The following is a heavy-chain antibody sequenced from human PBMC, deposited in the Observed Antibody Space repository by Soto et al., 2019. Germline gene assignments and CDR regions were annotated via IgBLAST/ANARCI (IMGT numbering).Heavy chain of an antibody. D-gene: IGHD2-21*02. J-gene: IGHJ3*02. CDR1: GAPISDDF. CDR3: ARDLHSGGDLCEAFDI. V-gene: IGHV4-59*01. Sequence: QVQLQESGPGLVKPSETLSLTCTVSGAPISDDFWIWIRQPPGQGLEWIGYILYTRNTNYNPTLKSRVTMSLYTSKNQFSMNLTSVTAADTALYYCARDLHSGGDLCEAFDIWGQGTMVTVS. CDR2: ILYTRNT.